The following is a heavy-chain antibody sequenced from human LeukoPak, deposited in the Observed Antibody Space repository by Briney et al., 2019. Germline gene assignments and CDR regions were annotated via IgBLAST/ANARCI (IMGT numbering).Heavy chain of an antibody. Sequence: GGSLRLSCAASVFTFNRYNMNWVRRAPGKGLEWVSSISTSSSYIYYADSVRGRFTISRDNAKNSLYLQMNSLRAEDTAVYACARGADGVSSNSRGWFDPWGQGTLVTVSS. CDR2: ISTSSSYI. CDR1: VFTFNRYN. D-gene: IGHD2-15*01. V-gene: IGHV3-21*01. CDR3: ARGADGVSSNSRGWFDP. J-gene: IGHJ5*02.